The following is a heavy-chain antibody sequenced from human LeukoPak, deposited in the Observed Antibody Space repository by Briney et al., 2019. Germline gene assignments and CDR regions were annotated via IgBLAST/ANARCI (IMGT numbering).Heavy chain of an antibody. V-gene: IGHV3-53*01. CDR1: GFTVSSNY. Sequence: LAGGSLRLSCAASGFTVSSNYMSWVRQAPGKGLEWVSVIYSGGSTYYADSVKGRFTISRDNSKNTLYLQMNSLRAEDTAVYYCAKLPTPLLQAALIDYWGQGTLVTVSS. J-gene: IGHJ4*02. CDR3: AKLPTPLLQAALIDY. CDR2: IYSGGST. D-gene: IGHD6-6*01.